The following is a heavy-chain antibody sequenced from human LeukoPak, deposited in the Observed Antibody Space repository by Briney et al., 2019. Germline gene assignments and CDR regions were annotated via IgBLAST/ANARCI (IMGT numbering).Heavy chain of an antibody. J-gene: IGHJ4*02. V-gene: IGHV1-2*02. CDR3: ARDKYVAAPSGLDY. Sequence: ASMRVSCKTSGYTFTDYYMHWVRQAPGQGLERMGWINPHSGGTNYAQKFQGRVTMTRDTSISTAYMELSRLRSDDTAVYYCARDKYVAAPSGLDYWGQGTLVTVSS. CDR1: GYTFTDYY. CDR2: INPHSGGT. D-gene: IGHD6-6*01.